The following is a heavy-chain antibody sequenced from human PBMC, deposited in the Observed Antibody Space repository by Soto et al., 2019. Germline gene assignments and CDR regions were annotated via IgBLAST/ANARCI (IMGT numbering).Heavy chain of an antibody. V-gene: IGHV4-34*01. Sequence: QVQLQQWGAGLLKPSETLSLTCAVYGGFVSSGSYYWSWMRQPPGKGLEWIGEMSHSGGTHFNPSLKSRVTISVDTSKNQFSLRMSSVTAADTALYYCARVERGTVTTVVDAFDIWGPGTMVTVSS. CDR1: GGFVSSGSYY. CDR3: ARVERGTVTTVVDAFDI. D-gene: IGHD1-1*01. J-gene: IGHJ3*02. CDR2: MSHSGGT.